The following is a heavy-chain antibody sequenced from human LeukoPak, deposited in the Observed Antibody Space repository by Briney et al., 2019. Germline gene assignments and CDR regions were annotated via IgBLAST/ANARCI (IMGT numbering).Heavy chain of an antibody. D-gene: IGHD5-18*01. V-gene: IGHV1-18*01. CDR1: GYTFTSYG. J-gene: IGHJ1*01. Sequence: ASVKVSCKASGYTFTSYGINWVRQAPGQGLEWMGWIRVYNGNTNYAQKLQGRVTMTTDTSTSTAYMELRSLRSDDTAVYYCAKGTQQFGFQHWGQGTLVTVSS. CDR3: AKGTQQFGFQH. CDR2: IRVYNGNT.